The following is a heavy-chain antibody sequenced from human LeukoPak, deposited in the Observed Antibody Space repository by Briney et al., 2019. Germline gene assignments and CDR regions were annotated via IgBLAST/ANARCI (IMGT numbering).Heavy chain of an antibody. Sequence: PGGSLRLSCAASGFTFSSYGMSWVRQAPGKGLEWVSAISGSGGSTYYADSVKGRFTISRDNSKNTLYLQMNSLRAEDTAIYYCASSYYDSSGYYYPWYFDLWGRGTLVTVSS. D-gene: IGHD3-22*01. CDR2: ISGSGGST. CDR3: ASSYYDSSGYYYPWYFDL. J-gene: IGHJ2*01. CDR1: GFTFSSYG. V-gene: IGHV3-23*01.